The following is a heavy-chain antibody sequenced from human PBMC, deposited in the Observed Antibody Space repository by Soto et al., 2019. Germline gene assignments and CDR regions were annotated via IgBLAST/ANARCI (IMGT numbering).Heavy chain of an antibody. V-gene: IGHV5-51*01. CDR2: IYPGNSNT. Sequence: PGESLKISCKGSGYSFTNYWIGWVRQMPGTGLEWMGIIYPGNSNTRYSPSFQGQVTMSADKSISTAYLHWSSLRASDTAIYYCARPSDVGLASSFDYPAQRSQVTVSS. CDR3: ARPSDVGLASSFDY. CDR1: GYSFTNYW. J-gene: IGHJ4*02.